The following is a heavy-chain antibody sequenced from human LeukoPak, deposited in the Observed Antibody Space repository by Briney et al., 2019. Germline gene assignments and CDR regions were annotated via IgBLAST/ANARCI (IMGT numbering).Heavy chain of an antibody. CDR3: AQGGGGTCNFGMAY. CDR1: GFTFSSYA. V-gene: IGHV3-23*01. J-gene: IGHJ4*02. D-gene: IGHD2-15*01. Sequence: GGSLRLSCAACGFTFSSYAMSWVRQAPGKGLEWVSVICGSGGSTYYADSVKGRFTISRDDSKNTLYLQMNSLRAEDTAVYYCAQGGGGTCNFGMAYWGQGTLVTVSS. CDR2: ICGSGGST.